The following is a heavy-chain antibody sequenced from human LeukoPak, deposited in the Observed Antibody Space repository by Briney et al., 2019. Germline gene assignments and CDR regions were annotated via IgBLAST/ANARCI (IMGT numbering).Heavy chain of an antibody. CDR3: ARGYYDFWSGYLGYYYYYMDV. V-gene: IGHV1-46*03. CDR2: INPSGGST. CDR1: GYTFTSYY. D-gene: IGHD3-3*01. J-gene: IGHJ6*03. Sequence: ASVKVSCKASGYTFTSYYMHWVRQAPGQGLEWMGIINPSGGSTSYAQKFQGRVTMTRDTSTSTVYMELSSLRSEDTAVYYCARGYYDFWSGYLGYYYYYMDVWGKGTTVTVSS.